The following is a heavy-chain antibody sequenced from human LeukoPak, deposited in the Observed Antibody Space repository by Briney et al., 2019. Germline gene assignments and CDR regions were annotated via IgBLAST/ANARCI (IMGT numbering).Heavy chain of an antibody. J-gene: IGHJ3*02. V-gene: IGHV4-59*01. CDR1: GGSISSYY. Sequence: SETLSLTCTVSGGSISSYYWSWIRQPPGKRLDWIGYIYYSGSTNYNPSLKSRVTISVDTSKNQFSLKLSSVTAADTAVYYCARDGYSSGWNDAFDIWGQGTMVTVSS. CDR3: ARDGYSSGWNDAFDI. D-gene: IGHD6-19*01. CDR2: IYYSGST.